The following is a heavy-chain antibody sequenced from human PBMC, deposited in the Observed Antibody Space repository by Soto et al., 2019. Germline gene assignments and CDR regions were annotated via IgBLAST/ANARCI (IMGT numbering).Heavy chain of an antibody. Sequence: GGSLRLSCAAFGFTISGKKYVAWVRQAPGKGLEWVAVISSDGTNKYHADSVKGRFSISRDNSKNTLYLQMNSLRGEDTAVYYCEKHGGSIFSYYGMDVWGQGTTVTVTS. V-gene: IGHV3-30*18. CDR1: GFTISGK. J-gene: IGHJ6*02. D-gene: IGHD2-15*01. CDR2: ISSDGTNK. CDR3: EKHGGSIFSYYGMDV.